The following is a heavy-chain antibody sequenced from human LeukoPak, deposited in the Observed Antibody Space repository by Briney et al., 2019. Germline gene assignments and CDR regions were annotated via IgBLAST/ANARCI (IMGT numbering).Heavy chain of an antibody. CDR3: ATADSSGYYLEV. Sequence: EASVKVSRKASGYTFTGYYMHWVRQAPGQGLEWMGWINPNSGGTNYAQKFQGRVTMTRDTSISTAYMELSRLRSDDTAVYYCATADSSGYYLEVWGQGTLATVSS. J-gene: IGHJ4*02. CDR2: INPNSGGT. D-gene: IGHD3-22*01. CDR1: GYTFTGYY. V-gene: IGHV1-2*02.